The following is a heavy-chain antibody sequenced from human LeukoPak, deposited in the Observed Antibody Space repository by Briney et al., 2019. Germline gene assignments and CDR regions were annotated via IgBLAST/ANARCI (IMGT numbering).Heavy chain of an antibody. CDR3: AKGGGQWPYNWFDP. Sequence: GGSLRLSCAASGFTFSSYAMSWVRQAPGKGLEWVSAISGSGGSTCYADSVKGRFTISRDNSKNTLYLQMNSLRAEDTAVYYCAKGGGQWPYNWFDPWGQGTLVTVSS. D-gene: IGHD6-19*01. CDR1: GFTFSSYA. J-gene: IGHJ5*02. CDR2: ISGSGGST. V-gene: IGHV3-23*01.